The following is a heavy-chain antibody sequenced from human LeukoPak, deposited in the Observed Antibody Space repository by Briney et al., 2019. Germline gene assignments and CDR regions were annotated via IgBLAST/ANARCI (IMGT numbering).Heavy chain of an antibody. CDR1: GYIFNNYD. D-gene: IGHD3-22*01. CDR3: ARGRSRGSMIVVV. V-gene: IGHV1-8*01. J-gene: IGHJ4*02. Sequence: ASVRVSCKASGYIFNNYDVNWVRQAAGQGLEWMGWMNPDSGNTGFAQRFQGRLTMARNTSLSTAYMELSSLRSDDTVVYYCARGRSRGSMIVVVWGQGTLVTVSS. CDR2: MNPDSGNT.